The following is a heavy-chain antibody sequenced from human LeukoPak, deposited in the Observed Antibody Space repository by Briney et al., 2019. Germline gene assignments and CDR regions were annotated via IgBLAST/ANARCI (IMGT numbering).Heavy chain of an antibody. J-gene: IGHJ4*02. CDR1: GFTFSSYW. D-gene: IGHD5-24*01. V-gene: IGHV3-72*01. CDR3: ANFFGYNFGY. Sequence: GGSLRLSCAASGFTFSSYWMAWVRQAPGKGLEWVARSKNKENGYITEYAASVEGRFTISRDDSKKSVFLQMNGLKTEDTAVYYCANFFGYNFGYWGQGTLVTVSS. CDR2: SKNKENGYIT.